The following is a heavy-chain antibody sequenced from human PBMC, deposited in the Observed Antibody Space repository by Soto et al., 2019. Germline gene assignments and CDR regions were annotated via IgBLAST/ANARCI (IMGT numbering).Heavy chain of an antibody. J-gene: IGHJ3*01. CDR3: ATWHERQHAYDV. D-gene: IGHD1-1*01. V-gene: IGHV3-53*01. Sequence: DVQLVESGGGLIQPGESLRLCCVAFGLTISGKKYVAWVRHAPGKGLEWVSGLYDVAGSFYADSVRGRFTTSSDSSKTTVYLQMNALRPDDTAVYYCATWHERQHAYDVWGQGKTDTVSS. CDR2: LYDVAGS. CDR1: GLTISGKKY.